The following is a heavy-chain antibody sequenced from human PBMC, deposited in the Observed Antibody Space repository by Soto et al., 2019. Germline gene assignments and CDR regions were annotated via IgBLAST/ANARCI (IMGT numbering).Heavy chain of an antibody. CDR2: IIPFFGTS. D-gene: IGHD1-26*01. CDR1: GGTFRSYP. CDR3: ARVGHITIYCIAV. V-gene: IGHV1-69*01. Sequence: QVQLVQSGAEVKKPGSSVKVSCGASGGTFRSYPINWVRQAPGQGLEWMGGIIPFFGTSNYAQKFQGRVTITADESTSTAYMELRSLRSEDTAVSYCARVGHITIYCIAVWGQGTTVTVSS. J-gene: IGHJ6*02.